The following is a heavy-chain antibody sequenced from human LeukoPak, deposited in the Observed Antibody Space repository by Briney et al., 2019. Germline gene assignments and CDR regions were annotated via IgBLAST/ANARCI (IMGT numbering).Heavy chain of an antibody. D-gene: IGHD2-2*01. CDR1: GFTFSSYS. CDR3: VRWCSSSSCFRGFDY. J-gene: IGHJ4*02. CDR2: ISSGSSTI. V-gene: IGHV3-48*01. Sequence: GGSLRLSCAASGFTFSSYSMNWVRQAPGKGLEWVSYISSGSSTIYYADSVKGRFTISRDNAKNSLYLQMNSLRAEDTAVYYCVRWCSSSSCFRGFDYWGQGTLVTVSS.